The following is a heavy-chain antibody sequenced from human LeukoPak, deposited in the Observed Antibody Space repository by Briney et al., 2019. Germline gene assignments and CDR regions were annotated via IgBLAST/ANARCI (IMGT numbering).Heavy chain of an antibody. V-gene: IGHV1-3*01. J-gene: IGHJ2*01. Sequence: GASVKVSCKASGYTFTSYAMHWVRQAPGQRLEWMGWINAGNGNTKYSQKFQGRVTITRDTSASTAYMELSSLRSEDTAVYYCARRYGGGWYFDLWGRGALVTVSS. CDR2: INAGNGNT. D-gene: IGHD4-23*01. CDR1: GYTFTSYA. CDR3: ARRYGGGWYFDL.